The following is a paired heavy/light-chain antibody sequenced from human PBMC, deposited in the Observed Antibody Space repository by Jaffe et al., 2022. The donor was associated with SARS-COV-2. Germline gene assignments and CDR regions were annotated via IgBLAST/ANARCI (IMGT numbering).Light chain of an antibody. V-gene: IGKV1-17*01. CDR3: LQHNSYPCT. J-gene: IGKJ1*01. CDR2: AAS. Sequence: DIQMTQSPSSLSASVGDRVTITCRASQGIRNDLGWYQQKPGKAPKRLIYAASSLQSGVPSRFSGSGSGTEFTLTISSLQPEDFATYYCLQHNSYPCTFGQGTKVEIK. CDR1: QGIRND.
Heavy chain of an antibody. J-gene: IGHJ6*02. CDR3: HWYCSGGSCYSGYYYYGMDV. D-gene: IGHD2-15*01. Sequence: QVQLVQSGAEVKKPGASVKVSCKVSGYTLTELSMHWVRQAPGKGLEWMGGFDPEDGETIYAQKFQGRVTMTEDTSTDTAYMELSSLRSEDTAVYYCHWYCSGGSCYSGYYYYGMDVWGQGTTVTVSS. CDR1: GYTLTELS. CDR2: FDPEDGET. V-gene: IGHV1-24*01.